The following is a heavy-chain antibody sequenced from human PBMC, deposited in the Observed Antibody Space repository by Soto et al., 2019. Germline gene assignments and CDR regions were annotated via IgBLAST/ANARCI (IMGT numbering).Heavy chain of an antibody. CDR1: GGTFSSYA. CDR3: ARDGVLVGVVISYYYGMDV. V-gene: IGHV1-69*12. CDR2: IIPIFGTA. J-gene: IGHJ6*02. D-gene: IGHD3-3*01. Sequence: QVQLVQSGAEVKKPGSSVKVSCKASGGTFSSYAISWVRQAPGQGREWMGGIIPIFGTANYAQKFQGRVTITADESTSTAYMELSSLRSEDTAVYYCARDGVLVGVVISYYYGMDVWGQGTTVTVSS.